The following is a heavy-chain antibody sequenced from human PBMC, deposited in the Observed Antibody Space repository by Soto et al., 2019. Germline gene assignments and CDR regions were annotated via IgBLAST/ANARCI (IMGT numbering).Heavy chain of an antibody. CDR2: ISNSGSTI. Sequence: GGSLRLSCAASGFTFSDSCMSWIRQAPGKGLEWISYISNSGSTIYYADSVKGRFTISRDNAKNSLYLQMNSLRAEDTAVHYCARSIVGATRFDYWGQGSLVTVSS. CDR1: GFTFSDSC. D-gene: IGHD1-26*01. V-gene: IGHV3-11*01. J-gene: IGHJ4*02. CDR3: ARSIVGATRFDY.